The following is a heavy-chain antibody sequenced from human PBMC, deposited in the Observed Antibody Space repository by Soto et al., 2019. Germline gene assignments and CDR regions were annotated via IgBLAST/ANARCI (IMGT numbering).Heavy chain of an antibody. J-gene: IGHJ4*02. CDR2: IRSKAYGGTT. Sequence: GPLRLSCTASGFTFGDYAMSWFRQAPGKGLEWVGFIRSKAYGGTTEYAASVKGRFTISRDDSKSIAYLQMSSLKTEDTAVYYCSRAISSGWYGIPDYWGQGTLVTVS. CDR3: SRAISSGWYGIPDY. CDR1: GFTFGDYA. D-gene: IGHD6-19*01. V-gene: IGHV3-49*03.